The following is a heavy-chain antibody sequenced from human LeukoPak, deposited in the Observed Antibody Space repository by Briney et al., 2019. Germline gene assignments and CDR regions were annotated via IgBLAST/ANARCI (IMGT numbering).Heavy chain of an antibody. D-gene: IGHD6-19*01. CDR1: GGSISSSSYY. J-gene: IGHJ3*02. V-gene: IGHV4-39*07. CDR2: IYYSGST. Sequence: SETLSLTCTVSGGSISSSSYYWGWIRQPPGKGLEWIGSIYYSGSTNYNPSLKSRVTISVDTSKNQFSLKLSSVTAADTAVYYCARMYSSGYDAFDIWGQGTMVTVSS. CDR3: ARMYSSGYDAFDI.